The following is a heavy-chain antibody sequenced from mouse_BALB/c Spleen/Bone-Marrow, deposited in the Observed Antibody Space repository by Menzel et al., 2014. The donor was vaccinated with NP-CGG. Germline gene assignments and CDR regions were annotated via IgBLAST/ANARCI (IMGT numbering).Heavy chain of an antibody. V-gene: IGHV1-54*01. CDR2: INPGSGST. D-gene: IGHD2-3*01. CDR3: ARYDGYFDY. J-gene: IGHJ2*01. Sequence: VKLMESGAELVRPGTSVKVSCKASGYAFTDYLMDWLKQRPGQGLEWIGVINPGSGSTNYNEKFKDKATLTADKSSSTAYMQLSSLTSDDSAVYFCARYDGYFDYWGQGTILTVSS. CDR1: GYAFTDYL.